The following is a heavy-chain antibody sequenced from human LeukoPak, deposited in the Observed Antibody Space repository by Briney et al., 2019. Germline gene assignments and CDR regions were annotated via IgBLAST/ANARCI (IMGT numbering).Heavy chain of an antibody. J-gene: IGHJ4*02. V-gene: IGHV4-59*01. CDR2: IYYSGST. CDR3: ARGRTVGWLRFVNYFDY. D-gene: IGHD5-12*01. Sequence: SETLSLTCTVSGGSISSYYWSWIRQPPGKGLEWIGYIYYSGSTNYNPSLKSRVTISGDTSKNQFSLKLRSVTAADTAVYYCARGRTVGWLRFVNYFDYWGQGTLVTVSS. CDR1: GGSISSYY.